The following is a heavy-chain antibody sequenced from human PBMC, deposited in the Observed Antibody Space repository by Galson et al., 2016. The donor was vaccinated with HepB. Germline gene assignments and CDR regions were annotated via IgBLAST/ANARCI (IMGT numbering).Heavy chain of an antibody. CDR3: VTDLEQSGSYIY. D-gene: IGHD1-26*01. Sequence: SLRLSCAASGFNFRAAWMTWIRQPPGRGLEWVGRIHSKSDGGATEYSPPVKGRFSLSRDDSRQTLYLQMNSLKRDDTGVYYCVTDLEQSGSYIYWGQGTLVTVFS. CDR2: IHSKSDGGAT. V-gene: IGHV3-15*01. CDR1: GFNFRAAW. J-gene: IGHJ4*02.